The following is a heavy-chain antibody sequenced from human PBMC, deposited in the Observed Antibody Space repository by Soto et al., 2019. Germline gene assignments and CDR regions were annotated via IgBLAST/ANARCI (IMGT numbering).Heavy chain of an antibody. CDR2: INAGNGNT. CDR3: ARGGAATIRGPDFFDY. V-gene: IGHV1-3*01. Sequence: ASVKVSCKASGYTFTSYAMHWVRQAPGQRLEWMGWINAGNGNTKYSQKFQGRVTITRDTSASTAYMELSSLRSEDTAVYYCARGGAATIRGPDFFDYWGQGTLVTVSS. D-gene: IGHD5-12*01. CDR1: GYTFTSYA. J-gene: IGHJ4*02.